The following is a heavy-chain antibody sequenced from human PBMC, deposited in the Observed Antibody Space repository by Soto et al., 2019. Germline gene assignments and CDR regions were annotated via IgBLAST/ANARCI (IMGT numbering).Heavy chain of an antibody. V-gene: IGHV4-59*01. Sequence: PSETLSLTCTVSGDSISDFYWTWIRQYPGKGLEWIGYIYHTRSTKYNPSLESRVTFSIDTSKNQFSLKLSSVTAADTAVYYCASSATDYYYDSSGFDNWGQGALVTVSS. CDR2: IYHTRST. J-gene: IGHJ4*02. D-gene: IGHD3-22*01. CDR3: ASSATDYYYDSSGFDN. CDR1: GDSISDFY.